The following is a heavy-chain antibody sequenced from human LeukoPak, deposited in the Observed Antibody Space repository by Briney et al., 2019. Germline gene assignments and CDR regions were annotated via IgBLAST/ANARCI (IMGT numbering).Heavy chain of an antibody. V-gene: IGHV3-7*01. CDR1: GFTFSSYW. D-gene: IGHD1-1*01. CDR3: ARNWNPARYYYNAMDV. J-gene: IGHJ6*02. Sequence: PGGSLRLSCAASGFTFSSYWMSWVRQAPGKGLEWVANIKQDGSEKYYVDSVKGRFTISRDNAKNSLYLQMNSLRGEDTAVYYCARNWNPARYYYNAMDVWGQGNAVTVSS. CDR2: IKQDGSEK.